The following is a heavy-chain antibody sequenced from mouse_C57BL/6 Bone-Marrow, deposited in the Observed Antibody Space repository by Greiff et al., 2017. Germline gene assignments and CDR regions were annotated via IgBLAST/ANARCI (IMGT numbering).Heavy chain of an antibody. V-gene: IGHV1-50*01. CDR1: GYTFTSYW. CDR3: ARERSAMDY. Sequence: QVQLQQPGAELVKPGASVKLSCKASGYTFTSYWMQWVKQRPGQGLEWIGEIDPSDSYTNYNQKFKGKATLTVDTSSSTAYMQLSSLTSEDSAVYYCARERSAMDYWGQGTSVTVSS. CDR2: IDPSDSYT. J-gene: IGHJ4*01.